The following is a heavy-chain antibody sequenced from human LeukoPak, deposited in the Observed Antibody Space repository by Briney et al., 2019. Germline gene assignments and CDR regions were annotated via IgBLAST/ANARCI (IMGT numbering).Heavy chain of an antibody. Sequence: NPSETLSLTCTVSGGSISSYYWGWIRQPPGKGLEWIGSIYYSGSTYYNPSLKSRVTISVDTSKNQFSLKLSSVTAADTAVYYCARHWVVVAATALDYWGQGTLVTVSS. J-gene: IGHJ4*02. CDR1: GGSISSYY. V-gene: IGHV4-39*01. CDR3: ARHWVVVAATALDY. CDR2: IYYSGST. D-gene: IGHD2-15*01.